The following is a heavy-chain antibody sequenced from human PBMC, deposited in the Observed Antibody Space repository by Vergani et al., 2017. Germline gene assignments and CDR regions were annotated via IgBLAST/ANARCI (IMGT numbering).Heavy chain of an antibody. J-gene: IGHJ4*02. Sequence: QLQLQESGPGLVKPSETLSLSCTVSGGSIISSSYYWAWVRQPPGKGLEWIGSIYYSGTAYYNVSLKSRVTMSVDTSKNQFSLRLSSLTAADTAMYYCAGHLPLYESRGYYHDFWGQGTLVIVSS. V-gene: IGHV4-39*01. CDR2: IYYSGTA. D-gene: IGHD3-22*01. CDR1: GGSIISSSYY. CDR3: AGHLPLYESRGYYHDF.